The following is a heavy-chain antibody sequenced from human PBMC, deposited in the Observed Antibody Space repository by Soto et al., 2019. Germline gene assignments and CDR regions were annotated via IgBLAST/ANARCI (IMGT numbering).Heavy chain of an antibody. J-gene: IGHJ6*02. CDR3: ARDDEYSGNGMDV. Sequence: ESGGGVVQPGRSLRLSCAASGFTLSNYGMHWVRQAPGKGLEWVAVILNDGSNRYHADSVKDRFTISRDNSKNTLYLQMNSLRAEDTAVYYCARDDEYSGNGMDVWGQGTTVTVS. D-gene: IGHD3-10*01. CDR2: ILNDGSNR. V-gene: IGHV3-33*01. CDR1: GFTLSNYG.